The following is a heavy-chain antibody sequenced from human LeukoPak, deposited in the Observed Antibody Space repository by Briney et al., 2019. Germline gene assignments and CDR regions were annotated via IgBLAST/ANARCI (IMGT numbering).Heavy chain of an antibody. CDR1: GGSFSSYY. CDR2: INHSGST. D-gene: IGHD1-26*01. Sequence: PSETLSLTCAVYGGSFSSYYWSWIRQPPGKGLEWIGEINHSGSTKYNSSLKSRITMSLDTSKNQFSLKLTSVTAADTAVYYCARWGSGNYYYWHFDLWGRGTLVTVSS. J-gene: IGHJ2*01. CDR3: ARWGSGNYYYWHFDL. V-gene: IGHV4-34*01.